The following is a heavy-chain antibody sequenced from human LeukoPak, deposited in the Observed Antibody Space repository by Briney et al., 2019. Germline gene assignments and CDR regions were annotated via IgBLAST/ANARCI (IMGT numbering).Heavy chain of an antibody. CDR1: GYTFTSYS. CDR3: ARVRILWDYYYYMDV. V-gene: IGHV1-18*01. J-gene: IGHJ6*03. Sequence: ASVTVSCTTSGYTFTSYSINWVRQAPGQGLEWMGWISAYNGNTNYAQKLQGRVTMTTDTSTSTAYMELRSLRSDDTAVYYCARVRILWDYYYYMDVWGKGTTVTVSS. D-gene: IGHD2-15*01. CDR2: ISAYNGNT.